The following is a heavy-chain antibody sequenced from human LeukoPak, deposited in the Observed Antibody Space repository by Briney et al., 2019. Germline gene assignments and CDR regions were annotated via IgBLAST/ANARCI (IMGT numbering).Heavy chain of an antibody. CDR2: MYSSGTT. Sequence: PSETLSLTCTVSGGSINRYYWGWIRQTAGKGLEWIGRMYSSGTTNYNPSVRSRVIMSLDASKNQFSLNLSSVTAADTAVYYCARDPSAMAGFFDRWGQGILVTVVS. CDR3: ARDPSAMAGFFDR. D-gene: IGHD6-19*01. V-gene: IGHV4-4*07. CDR1: GGSINRYY. J-gene: IGHJ4*02.